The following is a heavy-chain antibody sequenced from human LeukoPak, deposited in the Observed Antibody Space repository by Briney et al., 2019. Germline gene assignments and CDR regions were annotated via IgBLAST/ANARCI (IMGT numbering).Heavy chain of an antibody. CDR2: IYDNGGP. V-gene: IGHV4-59*01. Sequence: SETLSLTCTVSGASMSSFYWSWIRQPPGKRLEWIGYIYDNGGPNYNPSFESRVTISVDTSKNQFSLKLKSVTAADTAVYYCARIGSGNYYWFDPWGQGTLVTVSS. J-gene: IGHJ5*02. CDR3: ARIGSGNYYWFDP. CDR1: GASMSSFY. D-gene: IGHD3-10*01.